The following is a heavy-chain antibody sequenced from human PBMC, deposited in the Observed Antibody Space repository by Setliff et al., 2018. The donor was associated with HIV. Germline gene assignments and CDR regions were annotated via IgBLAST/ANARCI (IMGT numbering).Heavy chain of an antibody. D-gene: IGHD1-26*01. J-gene: IGHJ4*02. V-gene: IGHV3-21*01. Sequence: GGSLRLSCAASGFTFTDYTMNWVRQAPGKGLEWVSSITSGSTYVNYADSVKGRFSISRDNSKNSLYLQMISLRAEDTALYYCARQGSWEFDYWGQGTLVTVSS. CDR3: ARQGSWEFDY. CDR1: GFTFTDYT. CDR2: ITSGSTYV.